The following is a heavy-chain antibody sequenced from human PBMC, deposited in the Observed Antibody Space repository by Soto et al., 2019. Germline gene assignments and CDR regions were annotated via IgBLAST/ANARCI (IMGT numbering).Heavy chain of an antibody. V-gene: IGHV3-23*01. D-gene: IGHD2-21*01. CDR3: AKLCGAGGHFEY. CDR2: VSIGGST. CDR1: GFTFSSYA. Sequence: DVQLLESGGGLVQPEGSLRLSCAASGFTFSSYAMGWVRQGPGKGLEWVAVVSIGGSTHYADSVRGRFTISSDNSKNTLSLQMNSLTAEDTSVYFCAKLCGAGGHFEYWGQGALVTVSS. J-gene: IGHJ4*02.